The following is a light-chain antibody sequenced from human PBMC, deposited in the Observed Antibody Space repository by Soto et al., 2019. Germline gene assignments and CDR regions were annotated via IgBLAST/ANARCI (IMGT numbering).Light chain of an antibody. J-gene: IGLJ3*02. CDR1: SSDVGGYNY. CDR2: GVG. CDR3: SSYARNRDIL. V-gene: IGLV2-8*01. Sequence: QSALTQPPSASGSPGQSVAISCTGTSSDVGGYNYVSWYQQHPGKAPKLIIYGVGTRPSGVPDRFSGSKSGSTASLTVSNLQAEDEADYYCSSYARNRDILFGGGTKLTVL.